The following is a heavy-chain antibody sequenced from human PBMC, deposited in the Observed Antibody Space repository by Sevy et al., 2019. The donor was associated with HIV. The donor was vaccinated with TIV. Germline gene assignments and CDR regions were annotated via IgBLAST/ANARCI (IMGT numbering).Heavy chain of an antibody. J-gene: IGHJ6*02. D-gene: IGHD3-10*01. V-gene: IGHV3-33*01. CDR3: ARDRLRYYGSGSYRYYYGMDV. Sequence: GGSLRLSCAASGFTFSSYGMHWVRQAPGKGLEWVAVIWYDGSNKYYADSVKGRFTISRDNSKNTLYLQMNSLRAEDTAVYYCARDRLRYYGSGSYRYYYGMDVWGQGTTVTVSS. CDR1: GFTFSSYG. CDR2: IWYDGSNK.